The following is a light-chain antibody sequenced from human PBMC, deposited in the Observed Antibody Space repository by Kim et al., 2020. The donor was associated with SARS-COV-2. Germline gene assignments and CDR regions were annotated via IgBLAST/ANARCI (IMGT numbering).Light chain of an antibody. CDR3: QQYDNLPRT. CDR2: AAT. V-gene: IGKV3-20*01. CDR1: QSVSNRY. J-gene: IGKJ1*01. Sequence: SQGDRAPLSSRARQSVSNRYIDWYQQKPGQAPRLLIYAATTRATGIPDRFSGSGSGTDFTLAISRLEPEDSAVYYCQQYDNLPRTFGQGTKVDIK.